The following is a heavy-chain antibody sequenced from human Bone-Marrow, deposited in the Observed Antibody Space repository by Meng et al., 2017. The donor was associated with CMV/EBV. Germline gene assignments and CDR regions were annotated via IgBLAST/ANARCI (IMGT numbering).Heavy chain of an antibody. CDR1: GGSISTYY. J-gene: IGHJ4*02. D-gene: IGHD6-13*01. CDR3: ARVSPGAADGSRLFDY. Sequence: SDTLSLTCTVSGGSISTYYWSWIRQPPGKGLEWIGYIYYSGSTNYNPSLKSRVTISVDTSKNQFSLKLSSVTAADTAVYYCARVSPGAADGSRLFDYWGRGTLVTVSS. V-gene: IGHV4-59*01. CDR2: IYYSGST.